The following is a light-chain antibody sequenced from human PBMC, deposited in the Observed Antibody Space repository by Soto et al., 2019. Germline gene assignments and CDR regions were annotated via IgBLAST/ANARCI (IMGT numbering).Light chain of an antibody. V-gene: IGKV3-11*01. CDR2: DAS. CDR1: QSVGNY. Sequence: AILSCRASQSVGNYLAWYQQKPGLAPRLLIYDASTRATGIPARFSGSGSGTDFTLTISSLQPEDFATYYCQQSYNTPITVGRGTRLEIK. J-gene: IGKJ5*01. CDR3: QQSYNTPIT.